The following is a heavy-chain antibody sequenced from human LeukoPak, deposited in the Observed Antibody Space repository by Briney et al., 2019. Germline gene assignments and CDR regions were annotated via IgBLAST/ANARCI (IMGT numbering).Heavy chain of an antibody. D-gene: IGHD2-15*01. J-gene: IGHJ5*02. V-gene: IGHV3-33*01. CDR2: ILYNGSNK. CDR3: ARAGEYCSGGSCYRGYSWFDP. Sequence: GGSLRLSCAASGFTFSSSGMHWVRQAPGKGLKWVAVILYNGSNKYYADSVKGRFTISRDNSKNTLYLQMNSLRVEDTAVYYCARAGEYCSGGSCYRGYSWFDPWGQGTLVTVSS. CDR1: GFTFSSSG.